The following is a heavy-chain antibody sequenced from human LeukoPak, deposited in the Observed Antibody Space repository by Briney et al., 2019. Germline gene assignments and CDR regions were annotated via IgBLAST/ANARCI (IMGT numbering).Heavy chain of an antibody. CDR3: ARAIRQQLAHDAFDI. J-gene: IGHJ3*02. CDR1: GFTVSSNY. V-gene: IGHV3-53*01. D-gene: IGHD6-13*01. Sequence: PGGSLRLSCAASGFTVSSNYMSWVRQAPGKGLEWVSVIYSGGSTYYADSVKGRFTISRDNSKNTLYLQMNSLRAEDTAVYYCARAIRQQLAHDAFDIWGQGTMVTVSS. CDR2: IYSGGST.